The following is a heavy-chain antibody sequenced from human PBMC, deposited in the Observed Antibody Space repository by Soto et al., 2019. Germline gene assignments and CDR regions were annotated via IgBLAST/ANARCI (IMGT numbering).Heavy chain of an antibody. CDR1: GGSIRSYD. J-gene: IGHJ4*02. CDR2: IYYSGST. D-gene: IGHD7-27*01. V-gene: IGHV4-59*01. CDR3: ARRWGTSFDF. Sequence: QVQLQESGPGLVKPSETLSLTCTVSGGSIRSYDWSWIRQPPGKGLEWIGYIYYSGSTNYNPSLKSRVAISVDTSKNQFSLKVSPVTAADTAVYYCARRWGTSFDFWGQGTLVTVSS.